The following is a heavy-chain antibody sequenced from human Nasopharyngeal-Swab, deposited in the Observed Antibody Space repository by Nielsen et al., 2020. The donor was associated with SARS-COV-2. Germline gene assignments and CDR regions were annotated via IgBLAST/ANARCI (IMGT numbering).Heavy chain of an antibody. CDR3: ARFPRYDLYSFQSEYFQN. Sequence: GESLKISCAASGFTFRSYAMGWVRQAPGKGLEWVSGISGGGGSTYYADSVKGRFTIPRDNYYSKNTVDLQMNRLRAEDTAVYYCARFPRYDLYSFQSEYFQNWGQGTLVTVSS. CDR2: ISGGGGST. J-gene: IGHJ1*01. V-gene: IGHV3-23*01. D-gene: IGHD3-3*01. CDR1: GFTFRSYA.